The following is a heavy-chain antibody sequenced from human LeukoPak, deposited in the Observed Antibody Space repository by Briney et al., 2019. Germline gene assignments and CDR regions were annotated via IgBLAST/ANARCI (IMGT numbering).Heavy chain of an antibody. D-gene: IGHD6-19*01. J-gene: IGHJ4*02. CDR2: ISGSGDNT. V-gene: IGHV3-23*01. CDR1: GFSFSSYA. Sequence: GGSLRLSCAASGFSFSSYAMSWVRQAPGKGLEWVSSISGSGDNTYYAESVKGRFTISRDNSKNTLFLQMNSLRAEDAAVFYCAKRSGYTTGWFFDFWGQGTLVTVSS. CDR3: AKRSGYTTGWFFDF.